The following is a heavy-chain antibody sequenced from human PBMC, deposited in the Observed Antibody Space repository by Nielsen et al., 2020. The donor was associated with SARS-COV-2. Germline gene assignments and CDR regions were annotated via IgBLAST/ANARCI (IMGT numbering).Heavy chain of an antibody. J-gene: IGHJ4*02. CDR3: ARAPTIFGVVITSFDY. Sequence: SETLSLTCSVSGGSISTYYWSWIRQPAGKGLEWIGRIYTSGSTNYNPSLKSRVTMSVDTSKNQFSLKLSSVTAADTAVYYCARAPTIFGVVITSFDYWGQGTLVTVSS. V-gene: IGHV4-4*07. D-gene: IGHD3-3*01. CDR2: IYTSGST. CDR1: GGSISTYY.